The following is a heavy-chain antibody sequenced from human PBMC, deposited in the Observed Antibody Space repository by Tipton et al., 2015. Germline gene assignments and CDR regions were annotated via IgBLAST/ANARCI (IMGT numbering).Heavy chain of an antibody. CDR1: GGSVSTSNYY. D-gene: IGHD5-24*01. CDR3: ARDLEHGMDV. CDR2: SSYSGST. Sequence: TLSLTCTVSGGSVSTSNYYWGWIRQSPGKGLEWIGYSSYSGSTHYNPSFKRRVTISLDTSKNQFSLTLNSVTAADTAVYYCARDLEHGMDVWGQGTTVTVSS. J-gene: IGHJ6*02. V-gene: IGHV4-61*01.